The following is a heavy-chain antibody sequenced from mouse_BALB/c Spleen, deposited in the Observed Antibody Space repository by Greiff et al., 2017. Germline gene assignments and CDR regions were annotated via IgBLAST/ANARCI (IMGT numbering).Heavy chain of an antibody. V-gene: IGHV1-80*01. J-gene: IGHJ3*01. Sequence: QVHLNASGPVLMRPWSSVLISFKASVYAFSIYWLNRVKLRPGQGLVRIGHSYPGDGVPNYIRKFKGKATLTADKSSSTAYMQLSSLTSEDSAVYFCANYDVGFAYWGQGTLVTVSA. CDR2: SYPGDGVP. CDR1: VYAFSIYW. CDR3: ANYDVGFAY. D-gene: IGHD2-4*01.